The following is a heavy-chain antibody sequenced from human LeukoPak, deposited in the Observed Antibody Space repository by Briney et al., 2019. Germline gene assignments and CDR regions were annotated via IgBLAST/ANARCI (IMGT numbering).Heavy chain of an antibody. J-gene: IGHJ4*02. Sequence: PRGSLRLSCAASGFAFASYAMGWVRQSPGKRLEWVSGITGSGENTYYAGSVKGRFTISRDNSKNTLYLQMNSLRPEDTAVYYCAKSLVSGGSCYSCFDYWGKGTRVTLSS. D-gene: IGHD2-15*01. CDR3: AKSLVSGGSCYSCFDY. V-gene: IGHV3-23*01. CDR1: GFAFASYA. CDR2: ITGSGENT.